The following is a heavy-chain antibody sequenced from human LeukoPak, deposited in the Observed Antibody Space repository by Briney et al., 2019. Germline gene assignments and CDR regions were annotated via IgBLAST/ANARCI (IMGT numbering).Heavy chain of an antibody. J-gene: IGHJ4*02. Sequence: GGSLRLSCAASGFTFSNYWMSWVRQAPGKGLEWVASIKQDESDKYYVGSVKGRFTISRDNAKKSLCLQMNSLRAEDTAVYYCARGSRGGVDYWGQGTLVTVSS. CDR1: GFTFSNYW. CDR3: ARGSRGGVDY. CDR2: IKQDESDK. V-gene: IGHV3-7*02. D-gene: IGHD3-10*01.